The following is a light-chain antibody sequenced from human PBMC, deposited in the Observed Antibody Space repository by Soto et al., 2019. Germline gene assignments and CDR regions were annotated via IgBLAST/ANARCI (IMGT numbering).Light chain of an antibody. J-gene: IGLJ2*01. CDR1: SGHSNYA. Sequence: QSVLTQSPSASASLGASVKLTCTLSSGHSNYAIAWHQQQSEKGPRYLMKLNSDGSHSTGDGLPDRFSGSSSGAERYLTISSLQSEDEADYYCQTWGSGIVVFGGGTKLTVL. CDR2: LNSDGSH. V-gene: IGLV4-69*01. CDR3: QTWGSGIVV.